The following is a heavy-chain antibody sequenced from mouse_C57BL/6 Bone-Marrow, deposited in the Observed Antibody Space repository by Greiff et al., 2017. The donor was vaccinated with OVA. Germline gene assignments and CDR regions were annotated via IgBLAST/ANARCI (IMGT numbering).Heavy chain of an antibody. Sequence: QVHVKQSGAELVKPGASVKLSCKASGYTFTSYWMQWVKQRPGQGLEWIGEIDPSDSYTNYNQKFKGKATLTVDTSYSTAYMQLSSLTSEDSAVYYCARDDYYGSSYNYAMDYWGQGTSVTVSS. CDR1: GYTFTSYW. V-gene: IGHV1-50*01. CDR2: IDPSDSYT. CDR3: ARDDYYGSSYNYAMDY. D-gene: IGHD1-1*01. J-gene: IGHJ4*01.